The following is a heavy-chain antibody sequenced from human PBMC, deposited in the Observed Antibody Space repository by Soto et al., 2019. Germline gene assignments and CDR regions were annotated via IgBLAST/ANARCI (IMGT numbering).Heavy chain of an antibody. CDR3: ARDSALYSCSIVWFDP. V-gene: IGHV1-69*08. J-gene: IGHJ5*02. CDR1: GGTFSSYT. Sequence: QVQLVQSGAEVKKPGSSVKVSCKASGGTFSSYTISWVRQAPGQGLEWMGRIIPILGIANYAQKFQGRVTITADKSTSTAYMELSSLRSEDTAVYYCARDSALYSCSIVWFDPWGQGTLVTVSS. CDR2: IIPILGIA. D-gene: IGHD6-6*01.